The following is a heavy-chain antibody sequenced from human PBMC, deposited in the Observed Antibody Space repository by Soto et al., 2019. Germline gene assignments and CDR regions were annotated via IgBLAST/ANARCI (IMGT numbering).Heavy chain of an antibody. CDR3: ARGIVGASVTSYNWFDP. CDR1: GGTFSSYG. CDR2: ISAYNGNT. J-gene: IGHJ5*02. Sequence: ASVKVSCKASGGTFSSYGISWVRQAPGQGLEWMGWISAYNGNTNYAQKLQGRVTMTTDTSTSTAYMELRSLRSDDTAVYYCARGIVGASVTSYNWFDPWGQGTLVTVSS. V-gene: IGHV1-18*01. D-gene: IGHD1-26*01.